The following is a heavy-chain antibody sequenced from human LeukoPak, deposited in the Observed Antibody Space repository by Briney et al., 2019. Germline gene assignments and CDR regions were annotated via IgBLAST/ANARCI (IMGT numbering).Heavy chain of an antibody. V-gene: IGHV4-39*02. Sequence: PSETLSLTCTVSGVSISSSGYIWGWIRQPPGKGLEWIALMFSSGSAYYNPSLKSRVTISVDTSKNHFSLRLSSVTAADTAVYYCAREVADFWSGYYPDYWGQGTLVTVSS. D-gene: IGHD3-3*01. J-gene: IGHJ4*02. CDR2: MFSSGSA. CDR3: AREVADFWSGYYPDY. CDR1: GVSISSSGYI.